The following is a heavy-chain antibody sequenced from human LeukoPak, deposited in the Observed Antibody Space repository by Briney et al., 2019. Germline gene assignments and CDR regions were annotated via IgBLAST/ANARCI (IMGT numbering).Heavy chain of an antibody. CDR2: IYYSGGT. V-gene: IGHV4-59*08. D-gene: IGHD2-2*01. CDR3: ARHARSTFSTSWYDS. CDR1: GSSMTSYY. Sequence: PSETLSLTCTVPGSSMTSYYWSWIRQPPGKGLEWIAYIYYSGGTNYNPSLKSRVTISVNTSKNQFSLKLSSVTAADTAVYYCARHARSTFSTSWYDSWGQGTLVTVSS. J-gene: IGHJ5*01.